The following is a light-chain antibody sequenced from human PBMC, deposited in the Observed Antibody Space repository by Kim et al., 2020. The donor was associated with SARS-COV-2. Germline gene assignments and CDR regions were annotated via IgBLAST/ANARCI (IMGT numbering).Light chain of an antibody. CDR1: QSVGSD. Sequence: EIVMTQSPATLSVSPGERATLSCRASQSVGSDLAWYQQKPGQAPRLLIYGASTRATGIPARFSGSGSGTEFTLTIGSPQSEDFAVYYCQQYHNWPPLTFGGGTKVDIK. J-gene: IGKJ4*01. V-gene: IGKV3-15*01. CDR3: QQYHNWPPLT. CDR2: GAS.